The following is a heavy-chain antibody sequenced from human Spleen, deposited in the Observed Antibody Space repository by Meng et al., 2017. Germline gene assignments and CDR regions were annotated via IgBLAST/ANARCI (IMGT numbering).Heavy chain of an antibody. V-gene: IGHV4-34*01. Sequence: SETLSLTCAVYGGSFSEYYCTWIRQSPGKGLEWIGEISHIGSTNYNPSLKSRVTISVDTSKTPFYLKLSSVTAADTAVYYCARDQIRITMIVVVMTPRRAHAFDVWGQGTMVTVSS. D-gene: IGHD3-22*01. J-gene: IGHJ3*01. CDR2: ISHIGST. CDR1: GGSFSEYY. CDR3: ARDQIRITMIVVVMTPRRAHAFDV.